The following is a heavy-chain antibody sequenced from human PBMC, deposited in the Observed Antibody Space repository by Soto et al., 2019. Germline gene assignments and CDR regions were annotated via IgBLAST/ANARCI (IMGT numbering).Heavy chain of an antibody. CDR1: GGSISSSSYY. D-gene: IGHD2-21*02. V-gene: IGHV4-39*01. CDR2: IYYSGST. Sequence: SETLSLTCTVSGGSISSSSYYWGWIRQPPGKGLEWIGSIYYSGSTYYNPSLKSRVTISVDTSKNPFSLKLSSVTAADTAVYYCASPRAYCGGDCYFGPFDYWGQGTLVTVSS. J-gene: IGHJ4*02. CDR3: ASPRAYCGGDCYFGPFDY.